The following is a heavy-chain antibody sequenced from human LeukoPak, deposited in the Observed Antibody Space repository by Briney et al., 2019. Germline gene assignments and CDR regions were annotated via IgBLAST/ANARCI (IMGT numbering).Heavy chain of an antibody. J-gene: IGHJ4*02. CDR2: IYYSGST. Sequence: SETLSLTCTVSGGSISSYYWSWIRQPPGKGLEWIGYIYYSGSTYYNPSLKSRVTISVDTSKNQFSLKLSSVTAADTAVYYCARESRGYVVPGAVNYFDYWGQGTLVTVSS. CDR1: GGSISSYY. V-gene: IGHV4-59*12. D-gene: IGHD2-2*01. CDR3: ARESRGYVVPGAVNYFDY.